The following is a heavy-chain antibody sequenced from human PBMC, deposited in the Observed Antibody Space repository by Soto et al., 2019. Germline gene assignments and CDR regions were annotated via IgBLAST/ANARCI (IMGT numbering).Heavy chain of an antibody. Sequence: EVQLVESGGGLVKPGGSLRLSCAASGFTFSSYSMNWVRQAPGKGLEWVSSISSSSSYIYYADSVKGRFNISRDNAKNSLYLQMNSLRAEDTAVYYCARRLTMVRGVIDYWGQGTLVTVSS. V-gene: IGHV3-21*01. J-gene: IGHJ4*02. D-gene: IGHD3-10*01. CDR2: ISSSSSYI. CDR3: ARRLTMVRGVIDY. CDR1: GFTFSSYS.